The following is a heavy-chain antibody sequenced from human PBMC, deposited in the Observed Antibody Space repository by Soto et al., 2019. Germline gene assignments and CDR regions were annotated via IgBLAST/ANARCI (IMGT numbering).Heavy chain of an antibody. CDR2: IYYSGST. Sequence: QVQLQESGPGLVKPSETLSLTCTVSGGSISSYYWSWIRQPPGKGLEWIGYIYYSGSTNYNPSLKSRVTISVDTSKNQFSLKLSSVTAADTAVYYCARGEGGGSGSYYYYYYGMDVWGQGTTVTVSS. J-gene: IGHJ6*02. D-gene: IGHD3-10*01. V-gene: IGHV4-59*01. CDR1: GGSISSYY. CDR3: ARGEGGGSGSYYYYYYGMDV.